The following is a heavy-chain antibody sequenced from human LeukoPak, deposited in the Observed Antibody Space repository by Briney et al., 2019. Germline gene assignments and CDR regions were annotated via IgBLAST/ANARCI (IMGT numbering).Heavy chain of an antibody. V-gene: IGHV1-58*01. D-gene: IGHD2-15*01. Sequence: SVKVSCKASGFTSTSSAVQWVRQARGQRLEWIGWIVVGSGNTNYAQKFQERVTITRDMSTSTAYMELSSLRSEDTAVYYCAADNYCSGGSCYYYYGMDVWGQGTTVTVSS. CDR2: IVVGSGNT. J-gene: IGHJ6*02. CDR3: AADNYCSGGSCYYYYGMDV. CDR1: GFTSTSSA.